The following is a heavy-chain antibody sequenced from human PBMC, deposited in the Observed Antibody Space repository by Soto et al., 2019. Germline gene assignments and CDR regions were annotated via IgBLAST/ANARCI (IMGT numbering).Heavy chain of an antibody. D-gene: IGHD2-2*01. Sequence: SETLSLTCTVCGGSISSYYWSWIRQPPGKGLEWIGYIYFTGSTNYNPSLKSRVTISVDTSKNQFSLKLNSVTAADTAVYYCARGSCSSASCYTGDYWGQGTLVTVSS. V-gene: IGHV4-59*01. CDR1: GGSISSYY. CDR2: IYFTGST. CDR3: ARGSCSSASCYTGDY. J-gene: IGHJ4*02.